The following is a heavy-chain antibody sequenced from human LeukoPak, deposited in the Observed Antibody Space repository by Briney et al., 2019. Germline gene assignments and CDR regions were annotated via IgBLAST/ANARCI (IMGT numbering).Heavy chain of an antibody. CDR2: IYHSGST. D-gene: IGHD3-22*01. CDR1: GGSISSSNW. CDR3: ARLMDYYDSSGYETVGLFDY. Sequence: PSETLSLTCAVSGGSISSSNWWSWVRQPPGKGLEWIGEIYHSGSTNYNPSLKSRVTISVDKSKNQFSLKLSSVTAADTAVYYCARLMDYYDSSGYETVGLFDYWGQGTLVTVSS. V-gene: IGHV4-4*02. J-gene: IGHJ4*02.